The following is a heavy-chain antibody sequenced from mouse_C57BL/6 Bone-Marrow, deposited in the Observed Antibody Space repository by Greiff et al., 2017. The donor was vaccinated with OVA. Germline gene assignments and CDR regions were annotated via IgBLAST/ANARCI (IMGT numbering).Heavy chain of an antibody. Sequence: LQQSGGGLVQPGGSMKLSCAASGFTFSDAWMDWVRQSPEKGLEWVAEIRNKANNHATYYAESVKGRFTSSRDDSKSSFYLQMNSLRAEDTGIYYCTRPGPGWYFDVWGTGTTVTVSS. CDR3: TRPGPGWYFDV. CDR1: GFTFSDAW. J-gene: IGHJ1*03. D-gene: IGHD3-3*01. V-gene: IGHV6-6*01. CDR2: IRNKANNHAT.